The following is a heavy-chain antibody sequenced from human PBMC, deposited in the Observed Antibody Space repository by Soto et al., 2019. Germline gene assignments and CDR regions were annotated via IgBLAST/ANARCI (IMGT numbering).Heavy chain of an antibody. CDR1: GFTFSSYS. CDR2: ISSSSSYI. Sequence: GGSLRLSCAASGFTFSSYSRNWVRQAPGKGLEWVSSISSSSSYIYYADSVKGRFTISRDNAKNSLYLQMNSLRAEDTAVYYCARDQPGSSSLYYYGMDVWGQGTTVTVYS. CDR3: ARDQPGSSSLYYYGMDV. D-gene: IGHD6-6*01. V-gene: IGHV3-21*01. J-gene: IGHJ6*02.